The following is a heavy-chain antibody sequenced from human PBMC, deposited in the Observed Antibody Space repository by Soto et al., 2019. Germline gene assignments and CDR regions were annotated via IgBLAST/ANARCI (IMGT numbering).Heavy chain of an antibody. Sequence: GASLKISCKGSGYSFTSHWIGWVRQMPGKGLEWLGIIYPGDSDTRYSPSFQGQVTISADKSVNTAYLQWSSLKASDTAMYYCARLAYDFWSSYSDYWGQGTLVTVSS. D-gene: IGHD3-3*01. CDR2: IYPGDSDT. V-gene: IGHV5-51*01. J-gene: IGHJ4*02. CDR3: ARLAYDFWSSYSDY. CDR1: GYSFTSHW.